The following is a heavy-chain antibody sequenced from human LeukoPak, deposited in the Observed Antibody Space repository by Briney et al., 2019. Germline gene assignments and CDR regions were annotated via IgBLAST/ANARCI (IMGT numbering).Heavy chain of an antibody. J-gene: IGHJ5*02. CDR1: GFTFSDYY. D-gene: IGHD3-9*01. V-gene: IGHV3-11*01. CDR2: ISSSGSTI. Sequence: GGSLRLSCAASGFTFSDYYMSWIRQAPGKGLEWVSYISSSGSTIYYADSVKGRFTISRDNAKNSLYLQMNSLRAEDTAVYYCAREYDILTGYSYPNWFDPWGQGALVTVSS. CDR3: AREYDILTGYSYPNWFDP.